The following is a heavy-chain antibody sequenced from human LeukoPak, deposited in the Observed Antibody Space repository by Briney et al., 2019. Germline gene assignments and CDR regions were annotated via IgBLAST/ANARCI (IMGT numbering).Heavy chain of an antibody. CDR2: IFPICGTA. CDR3: ARASRTWSDR. J-gene: IGHJ5*02. V-gene: IGHV1-69*05. CDR1: GGTFSSYA. Sequence: SVKVSCKASGGTFSSYAISWVRQAPGQGLEWMGGIFPICGTANYAQNVQGRVTITTDESTSTGYLVLNRLRSEDTAVNNGARASRTWSDRWGQGTLVTVYS.